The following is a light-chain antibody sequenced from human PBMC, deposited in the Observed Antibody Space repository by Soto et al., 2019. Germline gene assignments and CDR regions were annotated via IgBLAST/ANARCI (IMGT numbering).Light chain of an antibody. V-gene: IGKV3-15*01. CDR3: QQYNNWPPDRT. J-gene: IGKJ1*01. Sequence: EIVMTQSPATLSVSPGERATLSCRASQSVGSNLAWYQQKPGQAPRLLIYGASTRATGIPARFSGSGSGTEFTLTVSSLQSEGFAIYFWQQYNNWPPDRTFGQGTKVEIK. CDR2: GAS. CDR1: QSVGSN.